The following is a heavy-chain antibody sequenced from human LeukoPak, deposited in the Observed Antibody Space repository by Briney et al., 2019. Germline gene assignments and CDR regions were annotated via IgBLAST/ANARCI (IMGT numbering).Heavy chain of an antibody. CDR1: GCSISSGYY. J-gene: IGHJ3*02. CDR2: IYHSGST. CDR3: AVITMIRGVGAFDI. D-gene: IGHD3-10*01. V-gene: IGHV4-38-2*02. Sequence: SETLSLTCTVSGCSISSGYYWGWIRQPPRKGLEWIGSIYHSGSTYYNPSLKSRVTISVDRSKNQFSLKLNSVTTSDTAIYYCAVITMIRGVGAFDIWGQGIMVTVSS.